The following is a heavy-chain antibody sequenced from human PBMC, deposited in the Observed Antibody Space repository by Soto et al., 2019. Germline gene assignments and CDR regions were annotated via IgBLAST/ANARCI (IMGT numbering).Heavy chain of an antibody. J-gene: IGHJ6*02. CDR2: ISGGGRDI. CDR1: GFTFSSYS. Sequence: GGSLRLSCAASGFTFSSYSLNWVRQAPGKGLEWVSSISGGGRDIKYGDSVKGRFIISRDNAMDSLHLQMYGLRADDTAIYFCATSLAVQLGYYGMDVWGPGTTVTVSS. D-gene: IGHD6-6*01. CDR3: ATSLAVQLGYYGMDV. V-gene: IGHV3-21*01.